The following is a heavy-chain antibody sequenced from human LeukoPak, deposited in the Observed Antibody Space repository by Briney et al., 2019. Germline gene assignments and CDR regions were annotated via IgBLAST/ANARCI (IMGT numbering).Heavy chain of an antibody. Sequence: GGSLRLSCAASGFTFTNYAMSWVRQAPGEGLEWVSAISGSGGSTSYADSVKGRFTISRDNSKNTLYLHMKSLRAEDTAVYYCAKAIWTDYLLSYFDYWGQGTLVTGSS. D-gene: IGHD3/OR15-3a*01. V-gene: IGHV3-23*01. CDR2: ISGSGGST. J-gene: IGHJ4*02. CDR3: AKAIWTDYLLSYFDY. CDR1: GFTFTNYA.